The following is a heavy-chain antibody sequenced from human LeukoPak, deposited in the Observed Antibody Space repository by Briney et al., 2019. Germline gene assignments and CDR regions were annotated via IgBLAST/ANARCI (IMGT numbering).Heavy chain of an antibody. CDR1: GFTFSSYN. CDR3: ARVIVFRGYMDV. D-gene: IGHD1-26*01. Sequence: PGGSLRLSYAASGFTFSSYNMNWVRQAPGTGLEWVSYISSSSSYIYYADSVKGRFTISRDNAKNSLYLQMNSLRAEDTAVYYCARVIVFRGYMDVWGKGTTVTISS. J-gene: IGHJ6*03. CDR2: ISSSSSYI. V-gene: IGHV3-21*01.